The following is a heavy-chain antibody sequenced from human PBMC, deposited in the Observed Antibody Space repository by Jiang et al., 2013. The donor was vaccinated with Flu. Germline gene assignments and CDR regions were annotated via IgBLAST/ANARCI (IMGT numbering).Heavy chain of an antibody. CDR2: ISSSGTI. Sequence: VQLLESGGGLVQPGGSLRLSCAASGFTFSSYSMNWVRQAPGKGLEWVSYISSSGTIYYADSVKGRFTISRDNAKNSLYLQMNSLRDEDTAVYYCARDLVNSNWAYYFDYWGQGTLVTVSS. D-gene: IGHD6-13*01. V-gene: IGHV3-48*02. CDR3: ARDLVNSNWAYYFDY. J-gene: IGHJ4*02. CDR1: GFTFSSYS.